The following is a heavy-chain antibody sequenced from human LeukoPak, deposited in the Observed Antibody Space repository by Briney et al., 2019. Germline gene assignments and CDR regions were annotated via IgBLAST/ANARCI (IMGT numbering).Heavy chain of an antibody. CDR1: GFTFSSYG. D-gene: IGHD4-17*01. J-gene: IGHJ4*02. V-gene: IGHV3-73*01. CDR2: IRSKANTYAT. CDR3: TLGYGDYSSFGGWVDY. Sequence: PGGSLRLSCAASGFTFSSYGMHWVRQASGKGLEWVGRIRSKANTYATAYSASVKGRFTISRDDSKNTAYLQMNGLKTEDTAVYYCTLGYGDYSSFGGWVDYWGQGTLVTVSS.